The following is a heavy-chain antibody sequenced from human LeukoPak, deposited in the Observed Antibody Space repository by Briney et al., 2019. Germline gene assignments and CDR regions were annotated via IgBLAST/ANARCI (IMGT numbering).Heavy chain of an antibody. CDR2: FYHGGST. CDR1: GDSISSFF. D-gene: IGHD1-14*01. Sequence: SETLSLTCTVSGDSISSFFWSWIRQPPGKGLEWIGTFYHGGSTYYNPSLKSRVTISVDTSKNQFSLKLSSVTAADTAVYYCATGRAFDIWGQGTMVTVSS. CDR3: ATGRAFDI. J-gene: IGHJ3*02. V-gene: IGHV4-59*04.